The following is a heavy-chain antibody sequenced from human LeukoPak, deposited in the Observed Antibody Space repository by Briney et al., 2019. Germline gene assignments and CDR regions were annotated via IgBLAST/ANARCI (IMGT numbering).Heavy chain of an antibody. Sequence: GGSLRLSCAASGFTISGYWTSWVRQAPGKGLEWVANIKQEQYGSEEYYVESLKGRFSIFRDNAKNSLYLQMNSLRAEDTAVYYCARPYSSGPTHAFDIWGQGTMVTVSS. V-gene: IGHV3-7*01. D-gene: IGHD6-19*01. J-gene: IGHJ3*02. CDR2: IKQEQYGSEE. CDR1: GFTISGYW. CDR3: ARPYSSGPTHAFDI.